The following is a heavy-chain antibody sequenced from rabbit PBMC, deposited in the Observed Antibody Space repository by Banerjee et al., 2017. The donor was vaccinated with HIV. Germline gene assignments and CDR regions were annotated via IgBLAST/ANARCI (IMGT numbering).Heavy chain of an antibody. D-gene: IGHD6-1*01. Sequence: QEQLVESGGGLVQPEGSLTLTCKASGFSFSAAAMCWVRQAPGKGLEWIGCTHTNSGTTWYASWVNGRFTISKASSTTVDLRMTSLTAADTATYFCAKDNGGAYSGNLWGQGTLVTVS. J-gene: IGHJ4*01. CDR1: GFSFSAAA. V-gene: IGHV1S45*01. CDR2: THTNSGTT. CDR3: AKDNGGAYSGNL.